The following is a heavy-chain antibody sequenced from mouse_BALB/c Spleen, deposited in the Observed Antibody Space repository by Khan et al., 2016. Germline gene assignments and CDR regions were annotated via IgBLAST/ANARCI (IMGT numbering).Heavy chain of an antibody. D-gene: IGHD2-13*01. J-gene: IGHJ4*01. CDR1: GFTFSNYW. CDR2: IRLKSNNYAT. Sequence: EVKLEVSGGGLVQPGGSMKLSCVASGFTFSNYWMNWVRQSLEKGLEWFAEIRLKSNNYATHYAESVKGRLTISRDDSKSSVYLHMHNLRAEDTGIYYCIKLDYYYAMDYWGQGTSVTVSS. CDR3: IKLDYYYAMDY. V-gene: IGHV6-6*02.